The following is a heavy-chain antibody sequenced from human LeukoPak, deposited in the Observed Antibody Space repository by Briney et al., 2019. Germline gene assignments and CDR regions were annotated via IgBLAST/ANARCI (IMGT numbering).Heavy chain of an antibody. D-gene: IGHD2-21*02. V-gene: IGHV1-69*04. CDR1: VGTFSSFA. Sequence: SVNVSCKASVGTFSSFAISWVRQAPGQGLEWMGRIIPILGIANYAQKFQGRVTITADKSTSTAYMELSSLRSEDTAVYYCAQTVVTAIPFAFLFDYWGQGTLVTVSS. CDR2: IIPILGIA. J-gene: IGHJ4*02. CDR3: AQTVVTAIPFAFLFDY.